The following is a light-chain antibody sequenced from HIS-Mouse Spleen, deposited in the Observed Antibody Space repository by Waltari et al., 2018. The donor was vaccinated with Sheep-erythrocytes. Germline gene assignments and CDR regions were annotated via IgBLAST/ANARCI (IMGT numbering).Light chain of an antibody. J-gene: IGLJ1*01. CDR1: ALPKQY. CDR3: QSADSSGTYV. CDR2: KDS. Sequence: SYELTQPPSVSVSPGQTARITCPGDALPKQYAYWYQQKPGQAPVVVIYKDSERPSGIPGRFSGSSSGTTVTLTISGVQAEDEADYYCQSADSSGTYVFGTGTKVTVL. V-gene: IGLV3-25*03.